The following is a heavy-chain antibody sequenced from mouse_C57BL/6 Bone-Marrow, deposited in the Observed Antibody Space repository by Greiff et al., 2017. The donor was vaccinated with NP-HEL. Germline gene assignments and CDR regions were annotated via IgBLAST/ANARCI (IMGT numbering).Heavy chain of an antibody. J-gene: IGHJ3*01. CDR2: IHPNSGST. Sequence: QVQLKQPGAELVKPGASVKLSCKASGHTLTSYWMHWVKQRPGQGLEWIGMIHPNSGSTNYNEKFKSKATLTVDKSSSTAYMQLSSLTSEDSAIYYCARALRVRRGWFAYWGQGTLVTV. V-gene: IGHV1-64*01. CDR3: ARALRVRRGWFAY. D-gene: IGHD2-14*01. CDR1: GHTLTSYW.